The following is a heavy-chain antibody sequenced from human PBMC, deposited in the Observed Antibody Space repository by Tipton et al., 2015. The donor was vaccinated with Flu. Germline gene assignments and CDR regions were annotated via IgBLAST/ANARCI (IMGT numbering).Heavy chain of an antibody. CDR1: GLTFSNAW. CDR3: ARGQGANP. Sequence: SLRLSCAASGLTFSNAWMSWVRQAPGKGLEWVSVIYSDGSTYYVDSVKGRFTVSRDNSKNMLSLQMNGLRAEDTAVYYCARGQGANPWGQGTLVTVSS. J-gene: IGHJ5*02. CDR2: IYSDGST. V-gene: IGHV3-53*01.